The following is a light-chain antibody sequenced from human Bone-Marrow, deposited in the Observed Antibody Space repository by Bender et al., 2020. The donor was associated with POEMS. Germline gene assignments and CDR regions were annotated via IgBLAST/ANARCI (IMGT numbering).Light chain of an antibody. CDR3: SSYADSNIVL. Sequence: QSALTQPASVSGSPGQSITISCTGTTSDVGTYNYVSWYQQHPGKAPKLMIFDVTYRPSGVPDRFSGSKSGNTASLTVSGLLTEDEADYYCSSYADSNIVLFGGGTKLTV. CDR2: DVT. J-gene: IGLJ2*01. CDR1: TSDVGTYNY. V-gene: IGLV2-14*03.